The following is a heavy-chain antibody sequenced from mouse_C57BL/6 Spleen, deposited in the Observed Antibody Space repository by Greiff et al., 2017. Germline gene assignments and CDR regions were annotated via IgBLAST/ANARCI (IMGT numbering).Heavy chain of an antibody. V-gene: IGHV14-2*01. D-gene: IGHD1-1*01. Sequence: VHVKQSGAELVKPGASVKLSCTASGFNIKDYYMHWVKQRTEQGLEWIGRIDPEDGETKYAPKFQGKATITADTSSNTAYLQLSSLTSEDTAVYYCARVPTTVVARAMDYWGQGTSVTVSS. J-gene: IGHJ4*01. CDR2: IDPEDGET. CDR3: ARVPTTVVARAMDY. CDR1: GFNIKDYY.